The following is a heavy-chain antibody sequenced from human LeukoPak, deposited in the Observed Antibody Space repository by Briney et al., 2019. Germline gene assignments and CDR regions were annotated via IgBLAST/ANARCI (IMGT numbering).Heavy chain of an antibody. CDR1: GFTFSSYA. D-gene: IGHD3-16*01. Sequence: GGSLRLSCAASGFTFSSYAMHWVRQAPGKGLEWVAVISYDGSNKYYADSVKGRFTISRDNSKNTLYLQMNSLRAEDTAVYYCARALGDTRFDYWGQGTLATVSS. J-gene: IGHJ4*02. CDR3: ARALGDTRFDY. V-gene: IGHV3-30-3*01. CDR2: ISYDGSNK.